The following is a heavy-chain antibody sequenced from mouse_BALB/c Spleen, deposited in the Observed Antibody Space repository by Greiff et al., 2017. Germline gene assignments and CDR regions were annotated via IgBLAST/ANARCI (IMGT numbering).Heavy chain of an antibody. D-gene: IGHD2-1*01. CDR2: INPYNDGT. J-gene: IGHJ4*01. Sequence: VQLQQSGPELVKPGASVTLSCKASGYTFTSYVMHWVQQKPGQGLEWIGYINPYNDGTKYNEKFKGKATLTSDKSSSTAYMELSSLTSEDSAVYYCARSGGNYVGYYAMDDWGQGTSVTVSS. V-gene: IGHV1-14*01. CDR3: ARSGGNYVGYYAMDD. CDR1: GYTFTSYV.